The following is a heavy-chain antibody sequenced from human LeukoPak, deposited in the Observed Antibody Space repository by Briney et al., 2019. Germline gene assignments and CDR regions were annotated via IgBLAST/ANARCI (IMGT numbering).Heavy chain of an antibody. J-gene: IGHJ4*02. D-gene: IGHD1-26*01. V-gene: IGHV4-59*12. CDR2: IYYSGST. Sequence: SETLSLTCTVSGGSISSYYWSWIRQPPGKGLEWIGYIYYSGSTYYNPSLRSRVTISVDTSKNQFSLKLSSVTAADTAVYYCARFNSGSYQHYFDYWGQGTLVTASS. CDR3: ARFNSGSYQHYFDY. CDR1: GGSISSYY.